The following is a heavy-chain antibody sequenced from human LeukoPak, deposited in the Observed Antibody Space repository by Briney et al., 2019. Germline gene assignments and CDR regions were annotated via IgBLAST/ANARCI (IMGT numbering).Heavy chain of an antibody. D-gene: IGHD6-13*01. V-gene: IGHV1-2*02. CDR2: INPYSGGT. Sequence: GASVKVSCKASGYMFTGYYMHWGRQAPGQGPEWMGWINPYSGGTNSAQQFQGRVTMTRDTSISTAYMELSRLRSDDTAVYYCARATYTSSWYHDGFDIWGQGTMVTVSS. J-gene: IGHJ3*02. CDR3: ARATYTSSWYHDGFDI. CDR1: GYMFTGYY.